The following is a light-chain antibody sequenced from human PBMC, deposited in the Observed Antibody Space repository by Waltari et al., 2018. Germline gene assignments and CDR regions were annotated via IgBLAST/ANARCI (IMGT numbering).Light chain of an antibody. Sequence: QSVLTQPPSVSGAPGQRVTISCPGSGSNIGAGYDVHWYHQLPGKAPTLLIYGVNTRPPGVSDRFSGSQFDTSASLAIAGLQADDEADYYCQSYDTTLSVVFGGGTKLTVL. CDR1: GSNIGAGYD. V-gene: IGLV1-40*01. CDR2: GVN. J-gene: IGLJ2*01. CDR3: QSYDTTLSVV.